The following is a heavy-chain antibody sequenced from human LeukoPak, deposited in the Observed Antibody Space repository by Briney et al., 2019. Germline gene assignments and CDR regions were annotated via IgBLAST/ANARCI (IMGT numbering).Heavy chain of an antibody. CDR3: ARSASSGWYSFDY. Sequence: PGGSLRLSCAASGFTVSSNYMSWVRQAPGRGLEWVSVIYSGGTTDYADSVKGRLTISRDNSKNTLYLQMNNLRAEDTAVYYCARSASSGWYSFDYWGQGALITVSS. V-gene: IGHV3-66*02. D-gene: IGHD6-19*01. J-gene: IGHJ4*02. CDR2: IYSGGTT. CDR1: GFTVSSNY.